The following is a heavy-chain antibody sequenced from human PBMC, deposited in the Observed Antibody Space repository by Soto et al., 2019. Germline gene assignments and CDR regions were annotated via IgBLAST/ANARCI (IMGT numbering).Heavy chain of an antibody. CDR1: GYTFTSYD. D-gene: IGHD1-26*01. Sequence: QVQLLQSGAEVKKPGASVKVSCKASGYTFTSYDINWVRQATGQGLEWMGWMNPNSGNTGYARKFQGRVTMTRNTSITTAYMELSSLRYEDTAVYYCARGHIVGASSRSGYWGQGTLVTVSS. V-gene: IGHV1-8*01. CDR3: ARGHIVGASSRSGY. J-gene: IGHJ4*02. CDR2: MNPNSGNT.